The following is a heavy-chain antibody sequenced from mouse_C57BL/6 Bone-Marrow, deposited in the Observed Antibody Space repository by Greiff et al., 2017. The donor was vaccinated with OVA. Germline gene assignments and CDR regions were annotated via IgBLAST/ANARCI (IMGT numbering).Heavy chain of an antibody. J-gene: IGHJ3*01. CDR3: ARITSYYNYPFAY. Sequence: QVTLNESGPGILQPSQTLSLTCSFSGFSLSTFGMGAGWIRQPPGKGLEWLAHIWWDDDKYYNPALKSGLTISKDTSKNQVFLKFANVDTADTATYYCARITSYYNYPFAYWGQGTLVTVSA. D-gene: IGHD2-12*01. CDR1: GFSLSTFGMG. V-gene: IGHV8-8*01. CDR2: IWWDDDK.